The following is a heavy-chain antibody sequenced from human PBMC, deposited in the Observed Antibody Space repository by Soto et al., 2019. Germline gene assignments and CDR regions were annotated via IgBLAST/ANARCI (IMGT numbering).Heavy chain of an antibody. D-gene: IGHD3-9*01. V-gene: IGHV3-74*01. CDR3: ARDRGDYDILTGCYVPAYGMDV. CDR2: INSDGSST. J-gene: IGHJ6*02. CDR1: GFTFSSYW. Sequence: EVQLVESGGGLVQPGGSLRLSCAASGFTFSSYWMHWVRQAPGKGLVWVSRINSDGSSTSYADSVKGRFTISRDNAKNALYLQMDSLRAEDSAVYYCARDRGDYDILTGCYVPAYGMDVWGQGTTVTVSS.